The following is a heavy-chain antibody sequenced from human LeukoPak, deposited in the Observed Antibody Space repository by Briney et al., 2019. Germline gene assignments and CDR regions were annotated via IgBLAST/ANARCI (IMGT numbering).Heavy chain of an antibody. J-gene: IGHJ4*02. CDR2: ISSSSSYI. CDR3: ASDFWSGYYTPMGVNY. V-gene: IGHV3-21*01. CDR1: GFTFSSYS. Sequence: GGSLRLSCAASGFTFSSYSMNWVRQAPGKGLEWVSLISSSSSYIYYVDSVKGRFTISRDNAKNSLYLQMNSLRAEDTAVYYCASDFWSGYYTPMGVNYWGQGTLVTVSS. D-gene: IGHD3-3*01.